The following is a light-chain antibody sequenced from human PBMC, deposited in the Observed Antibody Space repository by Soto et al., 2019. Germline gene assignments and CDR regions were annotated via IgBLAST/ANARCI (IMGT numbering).Light chain of an antibody. CDR2: EVF. Sequence: QSALTQPASVSGSPGQSIAISCTGTSSDVGAYDYVSWYQQHPGKAPKLIIYEVFNRPSGVSHRVSASKFVNTATLTISGLQGEDGADYYCSSHRIYSTRVFGTGTKLTVL. J-gene: IGLJ1*01. CDR3: SSHRIYSTRV. V-gene: IGLV2-14*01. CDR1: SSDVGAYDY.